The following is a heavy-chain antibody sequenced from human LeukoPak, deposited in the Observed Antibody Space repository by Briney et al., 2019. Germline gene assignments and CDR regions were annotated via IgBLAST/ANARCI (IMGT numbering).Heavy chain of an antibody. D-gene: IGHD5-18*01. CDR3: ASLDTAMASFDY. CDR1: GYTFTSYY. V-gene: IGHV1-46*01. J-gene: IGHJ4*02. Sequence: GASVKVSCRASGYTFTSYYMHWVRQAPGQGLEWMGIINPSGGSTSYAQKFQGRVTMTRDTSTSTVYMELSRLRSDDTAVYYCASLDTAMASFDYWGQGTLVTVSS. CDR2: INPSGGST.